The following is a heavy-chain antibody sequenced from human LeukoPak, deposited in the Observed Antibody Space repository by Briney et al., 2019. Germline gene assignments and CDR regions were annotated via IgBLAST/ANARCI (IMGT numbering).Heavy chain of an antibody. D-gene: IGHD2-8*01. V-gene: IGHV3-7*01. CDR1: GFAFSNFW. Sequence: GGSLRLSCAASGFAFSNFWMTWFRQAPGKGLERVANINQDGSQKYYVDSVKGRFTISRDNAKNSLSLQMNSLRPEDTAVYYCETHPNGACSNGVCSNNWGQGTLVTVSS. CDR2: INQDGSQK. CDR3: ETHPNGACSNGVCSNN. J-gene: IGHJ4*02.